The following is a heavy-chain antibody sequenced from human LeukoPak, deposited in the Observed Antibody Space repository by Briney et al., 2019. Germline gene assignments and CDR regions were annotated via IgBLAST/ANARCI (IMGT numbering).Heavy chain of an antibody. D-gene: IGHD3-9*01. CDR2: ICSNGSNK. Sequence: GGSLRLSCAASGFTFSNHSMHWVRQAPGKGLEWVAVICSNGSNKYYADSVKGRFTISRDNSNDLVYLQMNILRADDTAVYYCAKDIKRGFDSTSSLDPWGQGTLVIVSS. V-gene: IGHV3-33*06. CDR3: AKDIKRGFDSTSSLDP. J-gene: IGHJ1*01. CDR1: GFTFSNHS.